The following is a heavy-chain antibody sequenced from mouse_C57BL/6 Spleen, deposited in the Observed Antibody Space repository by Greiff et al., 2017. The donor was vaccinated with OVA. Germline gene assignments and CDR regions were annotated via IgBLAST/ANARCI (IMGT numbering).Heavy chain of an antibody. CDR1: GFTFSSYA. V-gene: IGHV5-9-1*02. J-gene: IGHJ4*01. CDR3: TIYGSSPYYAMDY. CDR2: ISSGGDYI. Sequence: EVQVVESGEGLVKPGGSLKLSCAASGFTFSSYAMSWVRQTPEKRLEWVAYISSGGDYIYYADTVKGRFTISRDNARNTLYLQMSSLKSEDTAMYYCTIYGSSPYYAMDYWGQGTSVTVSS. D-gene: IGHD1-1*01.